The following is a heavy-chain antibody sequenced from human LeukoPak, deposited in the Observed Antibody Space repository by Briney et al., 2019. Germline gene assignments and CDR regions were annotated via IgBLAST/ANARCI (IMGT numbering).Heavy chain of an antibody. CDR2: IYYSGST. Sequence: TSETLSLTCTVSGGPISRGDYYWSWIRQPPGKGLEWIGYIYYSGSTYYNPSLKSRVTISVDTSKNQFSLKLSSVTAADTAVYYCARDGKDDFWSGYYGYWGQGTLVTVSS. V-gene: IGHV4-30-4*01. D-gene: IGHD3-3*01. CDR1: GGPISRGDYY. CDR3: ARDGKDDFWSGYYGY. J-gene: IGHJ4*02.